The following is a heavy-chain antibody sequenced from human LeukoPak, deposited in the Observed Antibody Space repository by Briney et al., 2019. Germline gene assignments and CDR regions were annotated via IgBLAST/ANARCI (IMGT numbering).Heavy chain of an antibody. D-gene: IGHD3-10*01. CDR1: GYTFTGYY. J-gene: IGHJ6*02. V-gene: IGHV7-4-1*02. Sequence: VEVSCKASGYTFTGYYMHWVRQAPGQGLEWMGWINTNTGNPTYAQGFTGRFVFSLDTSVSTAYLQISSLKAEDTAVYYCARDLWFGESFNRFYYGMDVWGQGTTVTVSS. CDR3: ARDLWFGESFNRFYYGMDV. CDR2: INTNTGNP.